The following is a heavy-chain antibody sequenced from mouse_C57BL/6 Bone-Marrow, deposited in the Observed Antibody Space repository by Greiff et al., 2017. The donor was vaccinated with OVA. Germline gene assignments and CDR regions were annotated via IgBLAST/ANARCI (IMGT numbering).Heavy chain of an antibody. CDR3: AIQLGHFDY. V-gene: IGHV1-19*01. CDR2: INPYNGGT. D-gene: IGHD4-1*02. Sequence: EVQLQQSGPVLVKPGASVKMSCKASGYTFTDYYMNWVKQSHGKSLEWIGVINPYNGGTSYNQKFKGKATLTVDKSSSTAYMELNSLTSEDSAVYYCAIQLGHFDYWGQGTTLTVSS. CDR1: GYTFTDYY. J-gene: IGHJ2*01.